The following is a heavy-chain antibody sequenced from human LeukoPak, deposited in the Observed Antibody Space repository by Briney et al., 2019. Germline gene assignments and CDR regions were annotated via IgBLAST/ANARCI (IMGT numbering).Heavy chain of an antibody. CDR1: GGSISSGGYY. V-gene: IGHV4-31*03. CDR2: IYYGGST. D-gene: IGHD6-13*01. J-gene: IGHJ4*02. Sequence: SETLSLTCTVSGGSISSGGYYWSWIRQHPGKGLEWIGYIYYGGSTYYNPSLKSRVTISVDTSKNQFSLKLSSVTAADTAVYYCARGWTAGIAAHWGQGTLVTVSS. CDR3: ARGWTAGIAAH.